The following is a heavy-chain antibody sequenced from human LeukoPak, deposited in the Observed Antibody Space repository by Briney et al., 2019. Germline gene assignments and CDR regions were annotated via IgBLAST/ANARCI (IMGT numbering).Heavy chain of an antibody. Sequence: WASVKVSCKASGYTFTGYYMHWVRQAPGQGLEWMGWINPNSGGTNYAQNFQGRVTTTRDTSISTAYMELSRLRSDDTAVYYCARGGAYCGGDCYVDYWGQGTLVTVSS. CDR3: ARGGAYCGGDCYVDY. V-gene: IGHV1-2*02. D-gene: IGHD2-21*02. CDR1: GYTFTGYY. J-gene: IGHJ4*02. CDR2: INPNSGGT.